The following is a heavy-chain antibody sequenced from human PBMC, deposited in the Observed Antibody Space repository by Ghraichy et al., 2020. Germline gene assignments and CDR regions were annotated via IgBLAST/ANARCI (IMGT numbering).Heavy chain of an antibody. CDR3: ARYEAYTDAFDI. V-gene: IGHV3-13*01. CDR2: IDTAGDT. CDR1: GFTFSYYD. J-gene: IGHJ3*02. D-gene: IGHD2-2*02. Sequence: GESLNISCAASGFTFSYYDMHWVRQATGKGLEWVSAIDTAGDTYYPGSVKGRFTISRENAKNSLYLQMNTLRAGDTAVYYCARYEAYTDAFDIWGQGTMVTVSS.